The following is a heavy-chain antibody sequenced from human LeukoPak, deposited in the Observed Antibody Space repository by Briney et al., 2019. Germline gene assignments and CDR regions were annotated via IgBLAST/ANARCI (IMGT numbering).Heavy chain of an antibody. D-gene: IGHD1-14*01. CDR3: ARRKEVQTTFDC. Sequence: GGSLRLSCVASGFIFSNYSMGWVRQAAGKGLEWVGNIQEDGSATYYVDSVKGRFTIPRDNDKNPLDLQMNSLRAEDTAVYFCARRKEVQTTFDCWGQGTLVTVSS. CDR2: IQEDGSAT. V-gene: IGHV3-7*01. CDR1: GFIFSNYS. J-gene: IGHJ4*02.